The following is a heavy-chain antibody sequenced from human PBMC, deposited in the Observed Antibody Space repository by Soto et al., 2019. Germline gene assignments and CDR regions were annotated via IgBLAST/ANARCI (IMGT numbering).Heavy chain of an antibody. V-gene: IGHV1-69*13. CDR2: IIPIFGTA. CDR1: GGTFSSYA. CDR3: AREIVAAVATPDYYYGMDV. D-gene: IGHD6-13*01. J-gene: IGHJ6*02. Sequence: ASVKVSCKASGGTFSSYAISWVRQAPGQGLEWMGGIIPIFGTANYAQKFQGRVTITADESTSTAYMELSSLRSEDTAVYYCAREIVAAVATPDYYYGMDVWGQGTTVTVSS.